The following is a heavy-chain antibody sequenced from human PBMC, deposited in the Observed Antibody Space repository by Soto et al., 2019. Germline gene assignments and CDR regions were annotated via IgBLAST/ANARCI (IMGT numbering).Heavy chain of an antibody. CDR3: AREHPAGARLDP. V-gene: IGHV4-30-4*01. Sequence: QVKLQESVPGLVKPLQTLSLTCTVSGGSVSSGDYYWIWIRQPPGKGLEWIGYIYHSGSTYYNPATKRRVTISVETSKNSSSLKLSSVTAAATAVYYCAREHPAGARLDPWGQGTMVTVSS. CDR1: GGSVSSGDYY. CDR2: IYHSGST. J-gene: IGHJ5*02. D-gene: IGHD5-12*01.